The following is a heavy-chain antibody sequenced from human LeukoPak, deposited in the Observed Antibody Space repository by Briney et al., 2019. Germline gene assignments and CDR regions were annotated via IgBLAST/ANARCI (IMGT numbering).Heavy chain of an antibody. J-gene: IGHJ4*02. D-gene: IGHD3-9*01. CDR3: AKAEGYDILTGLDY. CDR2: IGASGGST. Sequence: GGSLRLSCVVSGFSLSSYWMSWVRQAPGKGLEWVSGIGASGGSTYYADSVKGRFTISRDNSKNTLYLQMNSLRTEDTAVYYCAKAEGYDILTGLDYWGQGTLVTVSS. V-gene: IGHV3-23*01. CDR1: GFSLSSYW.